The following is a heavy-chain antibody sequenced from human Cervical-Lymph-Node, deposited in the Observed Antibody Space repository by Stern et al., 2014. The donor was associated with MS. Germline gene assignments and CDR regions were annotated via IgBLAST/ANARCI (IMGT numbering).Heavy chain of an antibody. CDR2: ITWDTGST. Sequence: EVQLVESGGVVVQPGGSLRLTCAASGFTFDEYTMHWVRQAPGQGLEWVSLITWDTGSTYYADSVKGRFTISRDNSENSLYLQMNSLRIEDTALYYCAKVHTSYNGLDVWGQGTTVTVSS. J-gene: IGHJ6*02. D-gene: IGHD2-2*02. V-gene: IGHV3-43*01. CDR1: GFTFDEYT. CDR3: AKVHTSYNGLDV.